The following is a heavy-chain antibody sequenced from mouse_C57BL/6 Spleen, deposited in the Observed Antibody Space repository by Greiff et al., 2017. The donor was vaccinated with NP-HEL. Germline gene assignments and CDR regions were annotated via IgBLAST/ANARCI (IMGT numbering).Heavy chain of an antibody. Sequence: VQLQQSGAELVKPGASVKLSCKASGYTFTSYWMHWVKQRPGQGLEWIGMIHPNSGSTNYNEKFKSKATLTVDKSSSTAYMQLSSLTTEDSAVYFCARSAGTLDYWGQGTTLTVSS. D-gene: IGHD4-1*01. J-gene: IGHJ2*01. V-gene: IGHV1-64*01. CDR3: ARSAGTLDY. CDR2: IHPNSGST. CDR1: GYTFTSYW.